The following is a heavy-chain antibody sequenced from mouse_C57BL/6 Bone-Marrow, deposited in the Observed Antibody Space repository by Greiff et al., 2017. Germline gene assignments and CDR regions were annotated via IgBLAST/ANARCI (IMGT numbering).Heavy chain of an antibody. CDR3: ARDYYGSSYEGAY. CDR1: GYTFTSYT. D-gene: IGHD1-1*01. Sequence: VQLQESGAELARPGASVKMSCKASGYTFTSYTMHWVKQRPGQGLEWIGYINPSSGYTKYNQKFKDKATLTADNSSSTAYMQLSSLTSEDSAVYYCARDYYGSSYEGAYWGQGTTLTVSS. J-gene: IGHJ2*01. CDR2: INPSSGYT. V-gene: IGHV1-4*01.